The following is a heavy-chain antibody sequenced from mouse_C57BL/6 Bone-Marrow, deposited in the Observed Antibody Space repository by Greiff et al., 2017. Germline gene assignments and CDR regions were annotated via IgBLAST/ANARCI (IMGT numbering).Heavy chain of an antibody. D-gene: IGHD1-1*01. CDR1: GYTFTSYW. J-gene: IGHJ1*03. CDR3: ARGVRYPDWYFDV. Sequence: VQLQQPGAELVKPGASVKMSCKASGYTFTSYWITWVKQRPGQGLEWIGDIYPGSGSTNYNEKFKSKATLTVDTSSSTAYRQLSSLTSEDSAVCYCARGVRYPDWYFDVWGTETTVTVSS. CDR2: IYPGSGST. V-gene: IGHV1-55*01.